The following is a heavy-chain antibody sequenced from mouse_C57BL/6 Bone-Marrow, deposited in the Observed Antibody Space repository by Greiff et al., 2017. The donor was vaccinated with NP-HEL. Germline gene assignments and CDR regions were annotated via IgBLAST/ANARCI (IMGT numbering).Heavy chain of an antibody. J-gene: IGHJ1*03. Sequence: VKLQESGAELVKPGASVKLSCKASGYTFTEYTIHWVKQRSGQGLEWIGWFYPGSGSIKYNEKFKDKATLTADKSSSTVYMALSRLTSEDSAVYFCARHGDYFGSSYGYVDVWGKGTTVTVSS. CDR2: FYPGSGSI. V-gene: IGHV1-62-2*01. CDR3: ARHGDYFGSSYGYVDV. D-gene: IGHD1-1*01. CDR1: GYTFTEYT.